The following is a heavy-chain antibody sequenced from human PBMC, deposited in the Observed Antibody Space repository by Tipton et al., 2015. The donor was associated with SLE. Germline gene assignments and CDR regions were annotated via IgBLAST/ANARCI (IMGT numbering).Heavy chain of an antibody. CDR1: GGSISSNNW. V-gene: IGHV4-4*02. D-gene: IGHD1-20*01. CDR2: IYHSGNT. CDR3: ARARSLITGTTGGTFDY. Sequence: TLSLTCAVSGGSISSNNWWSWVRQPPGKGLEWIGEIYHSGNTKYNPSLKSRVTISVDTSNNQFSLRLSSVTAADTAVYYCARARSLITGTTGGTFDYWGQGTLVTVSS. J-gene: IGHJ4*02.